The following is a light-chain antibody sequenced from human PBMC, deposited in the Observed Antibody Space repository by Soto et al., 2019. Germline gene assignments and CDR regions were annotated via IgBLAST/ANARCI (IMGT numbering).Light chain of an antibody. Sequence: EIVMTQSPATLSVSPGEGATLSCRASQSISSNLAWYQQKPGQAPRLLIYGASTRATDIPARFSGSGSGTDFTLTISSLQSEDFAGYYCQQYKSWPVLLTFGGGTKVEIK. J-gene: IGKJ4*01. V-gene: IGKV3-15*01. CDR2: GAS. CDR1: QSISSN. CDR3: QQYKSWPVLLT.